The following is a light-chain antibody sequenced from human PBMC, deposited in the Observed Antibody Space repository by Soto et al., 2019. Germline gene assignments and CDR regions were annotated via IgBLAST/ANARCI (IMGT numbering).Light chain of an antibody. CDR2: KAS. CDR1: QSISSW. J-gene: IGKJ3*01. CDR3: QRPFT. V-gene: IGKV1-5*03. Sequence: DIQMTQSPSTLSASVGDRVTITCRASQSISSWLAWYQQKPGKAPKLLIYKASSLESGVPSRFSGSGSGTEFTLTISSLQPDDFATYYCQRPFTFGPGTKVDIK.